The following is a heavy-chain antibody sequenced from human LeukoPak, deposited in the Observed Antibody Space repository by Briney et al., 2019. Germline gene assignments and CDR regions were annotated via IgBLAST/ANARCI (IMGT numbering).Heavy chain of an antibody. J-gene: IGHJ6*02. CDR2: ITGSGGNT. CDR1: GFIFSSYS. V-gene: IGHV3-23*01. D-gene: IGHD2-2*01. Sequence: GGSLRLSCAASGFIFSSYSMSWVRQAPGKGLEWVSVITGSGGNTYYADSVKGRFTISRDNSKNTLYLQMNSLRAEDTAVYYCARDPIVVVPAATYYYGMDVWGQGTTVTVSS. CDR3: ARDPIVVVPAATYYYGMDV.